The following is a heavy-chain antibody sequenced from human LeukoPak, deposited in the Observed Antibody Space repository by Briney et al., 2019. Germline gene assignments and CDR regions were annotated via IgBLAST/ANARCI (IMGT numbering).Heavy chain of an antibody. CDR1: GYTLPELS. CDR3: ATDRVGDCDY. CDR2: FDPEDGET. V-gene: IGHV1-24*01. J-gene: IGHJ4*02. Sequence: APVKVSDTLSGYTLPELSMLRVRQAPGKGLEWMGGFDPEDGETIYAQKFQGRVTMTEDTSTDTAYMELGSLRSEDTAVYYCATDRVGDCDYWGAGQPVTVSS.